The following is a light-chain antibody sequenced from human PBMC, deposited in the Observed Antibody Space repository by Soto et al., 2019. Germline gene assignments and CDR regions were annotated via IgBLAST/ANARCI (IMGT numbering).Light chain of an antibody. CDR1: QSVSSSY. J-gene: IGKJ3*01. Sequence: EIVLTQSPGTLSLSPGERATLSCRASQSVSSSYLAWYQQKPGQAPRLLIYGASSRATGIPVRFSGSGSGTDFTLTISRLEPEDFAVYYCQQFDSAPITFGPGNKVDIK. CDR3: QQFDSAPIT. CDR2: GAS. V-gene: IGKV3-20*01.